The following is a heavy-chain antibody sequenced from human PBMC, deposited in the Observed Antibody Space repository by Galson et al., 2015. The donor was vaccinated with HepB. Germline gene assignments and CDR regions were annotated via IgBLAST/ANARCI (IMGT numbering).Heavy chain of an antibody. V-gene: IGHV1-18*01. CDR3: ARGALVVVVGGTQNNRFDP. D-gene: IGHD2-21*01. CDR2: ISPYSRDT. CDR1: GYAFFTYS. J-gene: IGHJ5*02. Sequence: SVKVSCKASGYAFFTYSITWVRQAPGQGLEWMGWISPYSRDTNYARKFQGRVTMTTDTFTNTAYMELRSLRSDDTAIYYCARGALVVVVGGTQNNRFDPWGQGTLVTVSS.